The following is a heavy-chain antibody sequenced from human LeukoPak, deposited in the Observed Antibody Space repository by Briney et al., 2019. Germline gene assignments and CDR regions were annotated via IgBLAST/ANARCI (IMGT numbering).Heavy chain of an antibody. CDR3: ARAGLYYYDSSGHDY. J-gene: IGHJ4*02. CDR2: ISSSGSII. Sequence: GGSLRLSCAASGFTFSDYYMNWIRQAPGKGLEWVSYISSSGSIIYYADSVKGRFTISRDNSKNTLYLQMNSLRAEDTAVYYCARAGLYYYDSSGHDYWGQGTLVTVSS. V-gene: IGHV3-11*04. CDR1: GFTFSDYY. D-gene: IGHD3-22*01.